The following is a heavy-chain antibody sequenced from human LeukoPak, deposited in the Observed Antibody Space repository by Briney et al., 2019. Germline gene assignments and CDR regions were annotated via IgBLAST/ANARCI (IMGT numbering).Heavy chain of an antibody. CDR1: GFTFSSYW. V-gene: IGHV3-74*01. CDR3: ARGIYGDPVAFDY. CDR2: IHSDEIRT. J-gene: IGHJ4*02. D-gene: IGHD4/OR15-4a*01. Sequence: GGSLRLSCAASGFTFSSYWMHWVRQAPGRGLVWVSRIHSDEIRTNYADSVTGRFTISRDNAKNTVYQQMNSLRNEDTAVYYCARGIYGDPVAFDYWGQGTLVTVSS.